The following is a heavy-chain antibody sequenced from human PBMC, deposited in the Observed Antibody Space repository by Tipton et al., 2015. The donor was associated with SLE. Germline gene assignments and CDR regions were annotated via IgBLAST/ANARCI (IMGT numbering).Heavy chain of an antibody. CDR3: AKERVRTLDY. CDR2: ISVVGGST. Sequence: SLRLSCAASGFTFSSYGMHWVRQAPGKGLEWVSGISVVGGSTHYADSVKGRFTISRDNSKNTLYLQMSSLRADDTAVYYCAKERVRTLDYWGQGTLVTVSS. D-gene: IGHD2-21*01. J-gene: IGHJ4*02. V-gene: IGHV3-23*01. CDR1: GFTFSSYG.